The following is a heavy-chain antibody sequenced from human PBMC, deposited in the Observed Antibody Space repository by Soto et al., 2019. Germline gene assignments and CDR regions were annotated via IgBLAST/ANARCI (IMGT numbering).Heavy chain of an antibody. J-gene: IGHJ6*02. CDR3: ARYIPGVRYYGLDV. Sequence: GGSLRLSCAASGFTFSSYAMKWVRQAPGKGLEWVSLIGESGTPTYYADSVKGRFTISRDNSGNTLFLEMYSLRAEDPAVYYCARYIPGVRYYGLDVWTQRTTVTVSS. CDR1: GFTFSSYA. CDR2: IGESGTPT. V-gene: IGHV3-23*01. D-gene: IGHD2-2*01.